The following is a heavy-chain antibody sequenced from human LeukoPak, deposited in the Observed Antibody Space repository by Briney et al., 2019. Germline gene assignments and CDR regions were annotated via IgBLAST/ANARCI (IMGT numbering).Heavy chain of an antibody. J-gene: IGHJ4*02. V-gene: IGHV1-18*01. CDR3: ARDLMYCDTMSCYDGDFDY. CDR2: ISAYNHNT. D-gene: IGHD2-2*01. Sequence: ASVKVSCKASGYSFINFGLSWVRQAPGQGLEWMGWISAYNHNTNYAQKFQGRVTMTIDTSTTTVYMELRSLRSDDTAIYYCARDLMYCDTMSCYDGDFDYWGQGTPVIVSS. CDR1: GYSFINFG.